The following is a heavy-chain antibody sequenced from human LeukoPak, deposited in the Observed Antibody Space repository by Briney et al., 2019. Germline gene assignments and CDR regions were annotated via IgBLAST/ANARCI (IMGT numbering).Heavy chain of an antibody. CDR1: GGSISSSSYY. J-gene: IGHJ3*02. V-gene: IGHV4-39*07. CDR2: IYYSGST. Sequence: PETLSLTCTVSGGSISSSSYYWGWIRQPPGKGLEWIGSIYYSGSTYYNPSLKSRVTISVDTSKNQFSLKLSPVTAADTAVYYCARSKDYDSPDAFDIWGQGTMVTVSS. CDR3: ARSKDYDSPDAFDI. D-gene: IGHD3-22*01.